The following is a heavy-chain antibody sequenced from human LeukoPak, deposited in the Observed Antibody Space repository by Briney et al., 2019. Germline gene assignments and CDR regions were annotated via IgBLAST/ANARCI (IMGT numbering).Heavy chain of an antibody. D-gene: IGHD1-26*01. V-gene: IGHV1-46*01. Sequence: ASVKVSCKASGYTFTSYYMHWVRQAPGQGLEWMGIINPSGGSTSYAQKFQGRVTMTRDTSTSTVYMELSSLRSEDTAVYYCYSGSITATGIDYWGQGTLVTVSS. J-gene: IGHJ4*02. CDR2: INPSGGST. CDR1: GYTFTSYY. CDR3: YSGSITATGIDY.